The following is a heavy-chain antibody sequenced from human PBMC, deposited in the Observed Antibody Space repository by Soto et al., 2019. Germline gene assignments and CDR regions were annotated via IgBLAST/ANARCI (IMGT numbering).Heavy chain of an antibody. D-gene: IGHD3-3*01. CDR1: GGSISSYY. V-gene: IGHV4-59*01. CDR2: IYYSGST. J-gene: IGHJ3*02. CDR3: AGNDFWSGYQNAFDI. Sequence: LSLTCTVSGGSISSYYWSWIRQPPGKGLEWIGYIYYSGSTNYNPSLKSRVTISVDTSKNQFSLKLSSVTAADTAVYYCAGNDFWSGYQNAFDIWGQGTMVTVSS.